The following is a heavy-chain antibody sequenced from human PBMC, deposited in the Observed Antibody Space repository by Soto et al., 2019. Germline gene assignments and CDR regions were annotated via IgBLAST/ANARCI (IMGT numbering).Heavy chain of an antibody. CDR2: IIPIFGTA. CDR1: GGTFSRYA. Sequence: SVEVSCKASGGTFSRYAISWVRQAPGQGLEWMGGIIPIFGTANYAHKFQGRVSITADESTSTAYMELSSLRSEDTAVYYCAREARGHYDSSGYYKRPLGYWGQGTLVTVSS. V-gene: IGHV1-69*13. CDR3: AREARGHYDSSGYYKRPLGY. D-gene: IGHD3-22*01. J-gene: IGHJ4*01.